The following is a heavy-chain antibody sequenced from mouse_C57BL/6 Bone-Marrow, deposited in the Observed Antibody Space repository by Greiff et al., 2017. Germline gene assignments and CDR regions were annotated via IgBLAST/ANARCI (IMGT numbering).Heavy chain of an antibody. J-gene: IGHJ2*01. CDR2: INPGSGGT. CDR1: GYAFPNYL. D-gene: IGHD2-4*01. Sequence: QVQLKQSGAELVRPGTSVKVSCKASGYAFPNYLIEWVKQRPGQGLEWIGVINPGSGGTNYNEKFKGKAKLTADKSSSTAYMQLSSLTSEDSAVYFCARYYELDYWGQGTTLTVSS. CDR3: ARYYELDY. V-gene: IGHV1-54*01.